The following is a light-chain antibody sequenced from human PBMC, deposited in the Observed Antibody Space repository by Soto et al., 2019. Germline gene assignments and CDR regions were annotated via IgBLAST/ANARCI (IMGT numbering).Light chain of an antibody. CDR2: EVS. J-gene: IGLJ1*01. Sequence: QSALTQPPSASGSPGQSVTISCTGTSSDVGGYNYVSWYQQHPAKAPKLMIYEVSKRPSGVSNRFSGSKSGNTASLTISGLQAEDEADYYCSSYTSSSTLVVFGTGTKLTVL. CDR1: SSDVGGYNY. CDR3: SSYTSSSTLVV. V-gene: IGLV2-14*01.